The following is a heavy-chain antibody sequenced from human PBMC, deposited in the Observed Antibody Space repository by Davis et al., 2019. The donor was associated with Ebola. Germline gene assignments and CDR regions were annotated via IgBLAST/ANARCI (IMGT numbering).Heavy chain of an antibody. V-gene: IGHV4-34*01. CDR3: ARAYDSSGYYYAGFDY. CDR2: INHSGST. D-gene: IGHD3-22*01. J-gene: IGHJ4*02. CDR1: GFTFSNAW. Sequence: ESLKISCAASGFTFSNAWMSWVRQAPGKGLEWIGEINHSGSTNYNPSLKSRVTISVDTSKNQFSLKLSSVTAADTAVYYCARAYDSSGYYYAGFDYWGQGTLVTVSS.